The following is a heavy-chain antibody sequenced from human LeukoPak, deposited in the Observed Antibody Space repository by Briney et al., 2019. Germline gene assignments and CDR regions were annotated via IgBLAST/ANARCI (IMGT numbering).Heavy chain of an antibody. D-gene: IGHD3-22*01. V-gene: IGHV3-23*01. CDR2: ISGSGGST. Sequence: GGSLRLSCAASGFTSSSYAMSWVRQAPGKGLEWVSAISGSGGSTYYADSVKGRFTISRDNSKNTLYLQMNSLRAEDTAVYYCAKVKYYYDSSGYYLVWGQGTLVTVSS. J-gene: IGHJ4*02. CDR3: AKVKYYYDSSGYYLV. CDR1: GFTSSSYA.